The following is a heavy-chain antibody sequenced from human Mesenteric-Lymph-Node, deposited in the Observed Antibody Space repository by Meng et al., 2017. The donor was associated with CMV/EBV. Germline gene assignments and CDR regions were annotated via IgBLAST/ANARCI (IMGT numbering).Heavy chain of an antibody. J-gene: IGHJ2*01. D-gene: IGHD3-16*01. CDR1: GCTFTSYA. CDR2: INTNTGNP. CDR3: ARVRGVMRYWYFDL. V-gene: IGHV7-4-1*02. Sequence: SGCTFTSYAMYWVRQAPGRGLEWMGWINTNTGNPTYAQGFTGRFVFSLDTSVSTAYLQISSLKAEDTAVYYCARVRGVMRYWYFDLWGRGTLVTVSS.